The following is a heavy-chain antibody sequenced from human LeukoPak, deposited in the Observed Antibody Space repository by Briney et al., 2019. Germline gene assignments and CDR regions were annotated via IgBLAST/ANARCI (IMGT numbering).Heavy chain of an antibody. CDR1: GYTFTSYD. Sequence: GASVRVSCKASGYTFTSYDINWARQATGQGLEWMGWMNPNSGNTGYAQKFQGRVTITRNTSISTAYMELSSLRSEDTAVYYCARANKYSYGTLFSHASFDYWGQGTLVTVSS. V-gene: IGHV1-8*03. J-gene: IGHJ4*02. D-gene: IGHD5-18*01. CDR3: ARANKYSYGTLFSHASFDY. CDR2: MNPNSGNT.